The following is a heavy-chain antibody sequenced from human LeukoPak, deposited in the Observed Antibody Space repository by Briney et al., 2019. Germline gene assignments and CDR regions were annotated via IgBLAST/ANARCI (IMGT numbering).Heavy chain of an antibody. D-gene: IGHD2-15*01. CDR1: GGTFRNYA. Sequence: ASVKVSCKASGGTFRNYAISWVRQAPGQGLEWMGGIIPIFGTAGYAQKFQGRVTITADESTSTAYMELSSLRAEDTAVYYCAKGPPEYCSGGSCHSGRNWIDPWGQGTLVTVSS. CDR3: AKGPPEYCSGGSCHSGRNWIDP. V-gene: IGHV1-69*13. CDR2: IIPIFGTA. J-gene: IGHJ5*02.